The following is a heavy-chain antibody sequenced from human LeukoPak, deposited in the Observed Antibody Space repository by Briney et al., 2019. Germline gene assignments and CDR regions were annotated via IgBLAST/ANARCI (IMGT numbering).Heavy chain of an antibody. CDR2: ISSSGSTI. CDR3: ARDTSSSWYVDY. CDR1: GFTFSDYY. J-gene: IGHJ4*02. D-gene: IGHD6-13*01. Sequence: GGSLRLSCAVSGFTFSDYYMSWIRHAPGKGLEWVSYISSSGSTIYYADSVKGRFTISRDNAKNSLYLQMNRLRGEDTAVYYCARDTSSSWYVDYWGQGTLVTVSS. V-gene: IGHV3-11*01.